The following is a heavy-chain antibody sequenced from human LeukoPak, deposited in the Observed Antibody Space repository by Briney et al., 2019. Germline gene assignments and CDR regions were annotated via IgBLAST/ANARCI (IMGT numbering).Heavy chain of an antibody. V-gene: IGHV1-69*04. CDR3: ARARQYGDSDY. CDR1: GGTFSSYA. Sequence: SVTVSCKASGGTFSSYAISWVRQAPGQGLEWMGRIIPILGIANYAQKFQGRVTITADKSTSTAYMELSSLRSEDTAVYYCARARQYGDSDYWGQGTLVTVSS. CDR2: IIPILGIA. J-gene: IGHJ4*02. D-gene: IGHD4-17*01.